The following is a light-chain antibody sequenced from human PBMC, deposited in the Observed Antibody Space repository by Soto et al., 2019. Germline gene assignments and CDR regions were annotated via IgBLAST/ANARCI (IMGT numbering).Light chain of an antibody. J-gene: IGKJ5*01. CDR3: QQRSSWPIT. V-gene: IGKV3-11*01. CDR1: QTTSTN. Sequence: EIVLTQSPASLSLSPGEIASLFCSASQTTSTNLAWYQQKPGQAPRLLIYDASNRATGIPARFSGSGSGTDFTLIISSLEPEDFAVYYCQQRSSWPITFGQGTRLEIK. CDR2: DAS.